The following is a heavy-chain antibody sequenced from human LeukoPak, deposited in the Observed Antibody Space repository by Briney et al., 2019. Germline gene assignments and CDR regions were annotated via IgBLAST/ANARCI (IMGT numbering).Heavy chain of an antibody. J-gene: IGHJ4*02. D-gene: IGHD3-10*01. CDR3: ARAFNTMVRGVSTY. CDR2: MNPNSGNT. CDR1: GYTFTSYD. Sequence: ASVKVSCKASGYTFTSYDINWVRQATGQGLEWMGWMNPNSGNTGYAQKFQGRVTITRNTSISTAYMELSRLRSDDTAVYYCARAFNTMVRGVSTYWGQGTLVTVSS. V-gene: IGHV1-8*03.